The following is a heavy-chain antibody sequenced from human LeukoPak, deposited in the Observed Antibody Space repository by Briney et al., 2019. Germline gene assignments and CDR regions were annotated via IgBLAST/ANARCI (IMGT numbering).Heavy chain of an antibody. Sequence: PSETLSLTCTVSGGSISSTNYYWGWIRQPPGKGLEWIGTIYYSGSTYYNPSLKSRVTISVDTSKNQFSLKLTSVTAADTAVYYCARVGVDYSGNIIKYFFDYWGQGTLVTVSS. CDR3: ARVGVDYSGNIIKYFFDY. V-gene: IGHV4-39*07. D-gene: IGHD4-23*01. CDR1: GGSISSTNYY. CDR2: IYYSGST. J-gene: IGHJ4*02.